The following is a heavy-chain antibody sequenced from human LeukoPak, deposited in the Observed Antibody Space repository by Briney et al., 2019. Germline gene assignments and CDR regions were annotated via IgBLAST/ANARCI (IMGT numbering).Heavy chain of an antibody. CDR2: ISGSGRLT. J-gene: IGHJ5*01. Sequence: TGGSLRLSCAASGFNFSDYYMTWIRQAPGMGLEWLLYISGSGRLTSQADSLKGRFTISRDNAKNTLYLQMNSLGVEDTAVYYCARRRHSPDSWGQGTLVTVSS. CDR1: GFNFSDYY. CDR3: ARRRHSPDS. V-gene: IGHV3-11*04. D-gene: IGHD2-21*01.